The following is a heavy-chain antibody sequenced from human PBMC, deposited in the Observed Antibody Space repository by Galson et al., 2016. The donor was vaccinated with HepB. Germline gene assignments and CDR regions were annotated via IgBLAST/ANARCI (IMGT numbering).Heavy chain of an antibody. J-gene: IGHJ6*04. CDR3: AREFRDTISGVPSRVDV. V-gene: IGHV3-53*01. CDR1: GFSVSSDY. Sequence: SLRLSCAASGFSVSSDYMSWVRQAPGKGLERISVLYADGKTRYADSVKGRLTISRDTSKNTLFLDMNGLRVEDTAVYYCAREFRDTISGVPSRVDVWGKGTTVIVSS. CDR2: LYADGKT. D-gene: IGHD3-3*01.